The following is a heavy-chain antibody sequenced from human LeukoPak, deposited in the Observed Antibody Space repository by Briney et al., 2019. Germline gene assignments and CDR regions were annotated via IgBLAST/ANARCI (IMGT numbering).Heavy chain of an antibody. D-gene: IGHD2-15*01. J-gene: IGHJ5*02. V-gene: IGHV3-21*01. CDR3: ARGADGVSSNSRGWFDP. Sequence: GGSLRLSCTASGFTFSSYSMNWVRQAPGKGLEWVSSISTSSSYIYYADSVKGRFTISRDNARDSLYLQMNTLRAEDTAVYSCARGADGVSSNSRGWFDPWGQGTLVTVSS. CDR1: GFTFSSYS. CDR2: ISTSSSYI.